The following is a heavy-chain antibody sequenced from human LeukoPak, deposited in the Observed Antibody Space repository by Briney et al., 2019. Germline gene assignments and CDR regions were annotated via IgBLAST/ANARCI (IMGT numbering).Heavy chain of an antibody. Sequence: GGSLRLSCAASGFTFSNSWMSWVRQAPGKGLEWVATIKPDGSAQYYVDSVKGRFTISRDNAKNSLFLQINSLRAEDTAVYYCARDARDTAMVTDYYYYMDVWGKGTTVTVSS. J-gene: IGHJ6*03. CDR1: GFTFSNSW. D-gene: IGHD5-18*01. V-gene: IGHV3-7*01. CDR2: IKPDGSAQ. CDR3: ARDARDTAMVTDYYYYMDV.